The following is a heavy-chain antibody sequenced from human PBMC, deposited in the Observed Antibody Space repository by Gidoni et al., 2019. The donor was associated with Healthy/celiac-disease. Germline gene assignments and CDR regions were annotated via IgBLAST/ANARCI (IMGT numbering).Heavy chain of an antibody. V-gene: IGHV3-30*18. CDR2: ISYDGSNK. J-gene: IGHJ6*02. Sequence: GQLVESGGGVVQPGRSLRPSLPASGFTFSSYGMHWVRPSPGKGLEWVAVISYDGSNKYYADSVKGRFTISRDNSKNTLYLQMNSLRAEDTAVYYCAKTPLYGMDVWGQGTTVTVSS. CDR3: AKTPLYGMDV. CDR1: GFTFSSYG.